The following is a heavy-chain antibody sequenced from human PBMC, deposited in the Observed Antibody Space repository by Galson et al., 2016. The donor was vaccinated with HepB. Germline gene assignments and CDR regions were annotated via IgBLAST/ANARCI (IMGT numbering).Heavy chain of an antibody. Sequence: SLRLSCAASGLAFSNAWMSWVRQAPGKGLEWVARIKSKTDGGTRDYGAPVKGRFTISRDDSQNTVYLQMDSLKTEDPRTGYSSGLTYWGQGSLVTVSS. CDR1: GLAFSNAW. CDR2: IKSKTDGGTR. J-gene: IGHJ4*02. D-gene: IGHD2-21*01. V-gene: IGHV3-15*01. CDR3: SGLTY.